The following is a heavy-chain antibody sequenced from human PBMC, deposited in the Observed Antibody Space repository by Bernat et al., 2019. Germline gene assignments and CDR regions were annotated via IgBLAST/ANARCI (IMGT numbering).Heavy chain of an antibody. V-gene: IGHV3-30*18. CDR1: GFTFSSYG. D-gene: IGHD3-10*01. J-gene: IGHJ4*02. CDR3: AKAVPLWFVESTYYFDY. Sequence: QVQLVESGGGVVQPGRSLRLSCTASGFTFSSYGMHWVRQAPGKGLEWVAVISYDGIYKYYADPVKGRFTISRDNSKNTLYLQMNSLRVEDTAVYYCAKAVPLWFVESTYYFDYWGQGTLVTVSP. CDR2: ISYDGIYK.